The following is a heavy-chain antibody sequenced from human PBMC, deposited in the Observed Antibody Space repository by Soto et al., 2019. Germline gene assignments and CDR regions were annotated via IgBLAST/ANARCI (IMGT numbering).Heavy chain of an antibody. CDR3: ARDGNSSSSLYYYYGMDV. CDR1: GYTFTGYY. Sequence: AASVKVSCKASGYTFTGYYMHWVRQAPGQGLEWMGWINPNSGGTNYAQKFQGWVTMTRDTSISTAYMELSRLRSDDTAVYYCARDGNSSSSLYYYYGMDVWGQGTMVTVSS. V-gene: IGHV1-2*04. J-gene: IGHJ6*02. D-gene: IGHD6-6*01. CDR2: INPNSGGT.